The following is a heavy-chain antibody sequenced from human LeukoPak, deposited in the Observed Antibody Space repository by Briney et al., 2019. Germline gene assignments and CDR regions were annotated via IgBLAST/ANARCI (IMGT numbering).Heavy chain of an antibody. CDR1: GFIFSSYA. D-gene: IGHD6-13*01. CDR3: AKARAGDITAAFNY. Sequence: PGGSLRLSCAASGFIFSSYAMNWVRQAPGKGLEWVSGISGSGGNTYYADSVKGRFTISRDNSENTLNLQMNSLRAEDTAIYYCAKARAGDITAAFNYLGQGTLVTVSS. J-gene: IGHJ4*02. CDR2: ISGSGGNT. V-gene: IGHV3-23*01.